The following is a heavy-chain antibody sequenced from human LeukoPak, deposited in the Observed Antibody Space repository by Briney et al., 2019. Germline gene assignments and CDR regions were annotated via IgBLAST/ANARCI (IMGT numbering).Heavy chain of an antibody. J-gene: IGHJ6*03. V-gene: IGHV3-21*01. CDR2: ITSSSSYI. D-gene: IGHD3-10*01. CDR1: GFTFTSYN. CDR3: ARVGGITLALAPSPFPDYNYYYMDV. Sequence: GGSLRLSCAASGFTFTSYNMNWVRQAPGKGLEWVSSITSSSSYIYYADLVKGRFTISRDNAKKSLYLQMNSLRAEDTAVYYCARVGGITLALAPSPFPDYNYYYMDVWGKGTTVTVSS.